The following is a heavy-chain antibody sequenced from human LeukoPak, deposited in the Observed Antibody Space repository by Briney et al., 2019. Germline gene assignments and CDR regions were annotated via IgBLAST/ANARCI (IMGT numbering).Heavy chain of an antibody. D-gene: IGHD3-10*01. J-gene: IGHJ4*02. V-gene: IGHV4-34*01. Sequence: SETLSLTCAVYGGSFSGYYWSWIRQPPGKGLEWIGEINHSGSTNYNPSLKSRVTISVDTSKNQFSLKLSSVTAADTAVYYCARGTYYYGSGSYNFGYWGQGTLVTVSS. CDR3: ARGTYYYGSGSYNFGY. CDR1: GGSFSGYY. CDR2: INHSGST.